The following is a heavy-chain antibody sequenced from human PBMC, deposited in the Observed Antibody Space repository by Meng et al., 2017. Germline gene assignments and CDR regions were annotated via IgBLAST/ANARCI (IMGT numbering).Heavy chain of an antibody. CDR1: GGSVSSGSYY. D-gene: IGHD4-17*01. CDR2: IYYSGST. Sequence: VQLQESGPGLVRPSETLSLTCTVSGGSVSSGSYYWSWIRQPPGKGLEWIGYIYYSGSTNYNPSLKSRVTISVDTSKNQFSLKLSSVTAADTAVYYCARDGATTVTTGWFDPWGQGTLVTASS. V-gene: IGHV4-61*01. CDR3: ARDGATTVTTGWFDP. J-gene: IGHJ5*02.